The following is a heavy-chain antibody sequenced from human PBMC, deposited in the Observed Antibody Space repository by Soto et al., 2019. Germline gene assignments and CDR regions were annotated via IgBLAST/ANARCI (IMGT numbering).Heavy chain of an antibody. Sequence: ASVKVSCKASRYTFTYLYLHWVRQAPEQALEWMGWITPFNGNTNYAQKFQDRVTITRDRSMSTAYMELSILRSEDKAMYYCARPRGIVGATNDAFDIWGQGTMVTVSS. J-gene: IGHJ3*02. D-gene: IGHD1-26*01. V-gene: IGHV1-45*02. CDR2: ITPFNGNT. CDR1: RYTFTYLY. CDR3: ARPRGIVGATNDAFDI.